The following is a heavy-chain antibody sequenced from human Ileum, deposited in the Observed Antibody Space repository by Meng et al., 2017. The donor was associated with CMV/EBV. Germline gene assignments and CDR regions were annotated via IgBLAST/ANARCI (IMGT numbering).Heavy chain of an antibody. V-gene: IGHV4-39*07. CDR2: IYYSGST. CDR1: GGSISSSSYY. D-gene: IGHD1-1*01. J-gene: IGHJ6*02. Sequence: SETLSLTCTVSGGSISSSSYYWGWIRQPPGKGLEWIGSIYYSGSTYYTPSLKSRVTISVDTSKNQFSLKLSSVTAADTAVYCCARDLLDSAYYYSYGMDVWGQGTTVTVSS. CDR3: ARDLLDSAYYYSYGMDV.